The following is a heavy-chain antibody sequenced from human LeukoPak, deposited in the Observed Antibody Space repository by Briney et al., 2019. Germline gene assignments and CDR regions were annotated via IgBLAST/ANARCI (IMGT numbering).Heavy chain of an antibody. D-gene: IGHD3-16*01. Sequence: PGRSLRLSCAASGFTFSSYAMHWVRQAPGKGLEWVAVISYDGGNKYYADSVKGRFTISRDNSKNTLYLQMNSLRAEDTAVYYCARDSRRGWADYFDYWGQGTLVTVSS. CDR3: ARDSRRGWADYFDY. J-gene: IGHJ4*02. V-gene: IGHV3-30*04. CDR1: GFTFSSYA. CDR2: ISYDGGNK.